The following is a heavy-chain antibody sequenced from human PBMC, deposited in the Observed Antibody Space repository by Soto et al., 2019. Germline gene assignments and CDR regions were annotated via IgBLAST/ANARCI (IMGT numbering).Heavy chain of an antibody. CDR2: ISWNSGTI. CDR1: GFIVDDYA. D-gene: IGHD2-2*01. V-gene: IGHV3-9*01. Sequence: EVQLVESGGGLVQPGRSLRLSCAASGFIVDDYAMHWVRQAPGKGLEWVSSISWNSGTIVYADSVKGRFTISRDNAKNSLYLQMNRLRTVDTAFYYCTKGRSTSCFAPVDYWGQGTLVTVSS. J-gene: IGHJ4*02. CDR3: TKGRSTSCFAPVDY.